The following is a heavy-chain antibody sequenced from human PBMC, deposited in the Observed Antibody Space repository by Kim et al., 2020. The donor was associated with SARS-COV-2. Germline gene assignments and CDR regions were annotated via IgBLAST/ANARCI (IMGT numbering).Heavy chain of an antibody. J-gene: IGHJ3*02. D-gene: IGHD3-10*01. CDR2: ISGSGCST. CDR3: AKDSGIFYYYGSGGYYGAFET. V-gene: IGHV3-23*01. CDR1: GFTFSSYA. Sequence: GGSLRLSCAASGFTFSSYAMSWVRQAPGKGLEWVSAISGSGCSTYYADSVKGRFTISRDNSKNTLYLQMNSLRAEDTAVYYCAKDSGIFYYYGSGGYYGAFETWGQGTTVTVSS.